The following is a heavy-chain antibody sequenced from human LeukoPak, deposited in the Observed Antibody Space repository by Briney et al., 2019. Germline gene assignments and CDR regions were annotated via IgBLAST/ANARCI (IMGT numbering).Heavy chain of an antibody. CDR1: GFTFTNHW. CDR3: ARGGWFGELLFDY. D-gene: IGHD3-10*01. Sequence: PGGSLRLSCAASGFTFTNHWMHWVRQAPGKGLEWVSGINWNGGSTGYADSVKGRFTISRDNAKNSLYLQMNSLRAEDTALYYCARGGWFGELLFDYWGQGTLVTVSS. CDR2: INWNGGST. V-gene: IGHV3-20*04. J-gene: IGHJ4*02.